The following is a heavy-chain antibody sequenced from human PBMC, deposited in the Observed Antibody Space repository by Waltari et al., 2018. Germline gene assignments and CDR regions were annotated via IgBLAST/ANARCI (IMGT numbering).Heavy chain of an antibody. V-gene: IGHV4-39*07. CDR2: ISYSGTP. CDR3: ARYYGNGEGWLDP. Sequence: QLQLQESGPGLVKPSETLSLTCTVSGGSISSGSYYWGWIRQPPGKGLESIGYISYSGTPYYHLSLKSRVTMSVDTSRDQYSLSLRSVAAADTAVYYCARYYGNGEGWLDPWGQGTLVTVSS. CDR1: GGSISSGSYY. D-gene: IGHD3-3*01. J-gene: IGHJ5*02.